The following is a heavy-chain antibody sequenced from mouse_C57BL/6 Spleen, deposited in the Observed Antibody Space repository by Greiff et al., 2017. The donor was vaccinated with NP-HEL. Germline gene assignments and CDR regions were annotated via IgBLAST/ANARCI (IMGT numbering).Heavy chain of an antibody. J-gene: IGHJ2*01. V-gene: IGHV1-61*01. CDR3: ARSRGGFDY. CDR2: IYPSDSET. CDR1: GYTFTSYW. Sequence: QVHVKQPGAELVRPGSSVKLSCKASGYTFTSYWMDWVKQRPGQGLEWIGNIYPSDSETHYNQKFKDKATLTVDKSSSTAYMQLSSLTSEDSAVYYCARSRGGFDYWGQGTTLTVSS.